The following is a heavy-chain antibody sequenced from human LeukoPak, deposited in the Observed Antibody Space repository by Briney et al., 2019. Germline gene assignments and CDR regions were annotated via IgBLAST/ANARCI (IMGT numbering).Heavy chain of an antibody. CDR1: GGSISSSNW. CDR2: ISHDENT. CDR3: ARDRVRGNSNPYFDY. V-gene: IGHV4-4*02. J-gene: IGHJ4*02. Sequence: PSGTLSLTCAVSGGSISSSNWWSWVRQPPGKGLEWIGEISHDENTNYNPSLKSRVTISVDKSKNQFSLKLSSVTAADTAVYYCARDRVRGNSNPYFDYWGQGTLVTVSS. D-gene: IGHD4-11*01.